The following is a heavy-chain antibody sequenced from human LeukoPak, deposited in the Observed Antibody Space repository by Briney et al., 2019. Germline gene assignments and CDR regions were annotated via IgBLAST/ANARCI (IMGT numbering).Heavy chain of an antibody. J-gene: IGHJ4*02. V-gene: IGHV5-51*01. CDR1: GYRFTSYW. Sequence: GESLKISCKGSGYRFTSYWIGWVGQMPGKGLEWMGIIYPSDSDTRYNPSFQGQVTISADKSISTAFLQWSSLKASDTAMYYCARRGIAAAGSLFAYWGQGTLVTVSS. CDR2: IYPSDSDT. D-gene: IGHD6-13*01. CDR3: ARRGIAAAGSLFAY.